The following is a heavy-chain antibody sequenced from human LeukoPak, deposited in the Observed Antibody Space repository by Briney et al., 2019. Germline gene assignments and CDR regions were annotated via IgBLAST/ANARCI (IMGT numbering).Heavy chain of an antibody. V-gene: IGHV4-34*01. CDR1: GGSFSGYY. J-gene: IGHJ4*02. Sequence: PSETLSLTCAVYGGSFSGYYWSWIRQPPGKGLEWIGEINHSGSTNYNPSLKSRVTISVDTSKNQFSLKLSSVTAATTAVYYCARGVGTAAGPIAFDYWGQGTLVTVSS. D-gene: IGHD6-13*01. CDR2: INHSGST. CDR3: ARGVGTAAGPIAFDY.